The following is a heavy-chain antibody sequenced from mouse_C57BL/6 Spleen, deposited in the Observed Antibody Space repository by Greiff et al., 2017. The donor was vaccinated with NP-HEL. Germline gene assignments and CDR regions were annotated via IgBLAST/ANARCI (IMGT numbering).Heavy chain of an antibody. CDR1: GYTFTSYG. Sequence: QVQLQQSGAGLARPGASVKLSCKASGYTFTSYGISWVKQRTGQGLEWIGEIYPRSGNTYYNEKFKGKATLTADKSSSTAYMELRSLTSEDSAVYFCASPPYYGSSYVDWYFDVWGTGTTVTVSS. D-gene: IGHD1-1*01. J-gene: IGHJ1*03. CDR3: ASPPYYGSSYVDWYFDV. V-gene: IGHV1-81*01. CDR2: IYPRSGNT.